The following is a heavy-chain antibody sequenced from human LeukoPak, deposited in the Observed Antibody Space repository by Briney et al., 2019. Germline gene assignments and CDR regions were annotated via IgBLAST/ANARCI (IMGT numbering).Heavy chain of an antibody. CDR3: AQYSATWGWFDS. J-gene: IGHJ5*01. Sequence: SETLSLTCAVSGDSVSSTSSYWGWIRQPPGMGLEWIASMSYSGSSQYNPSLKSRVTISVDTSKNQFSLRLTSVTAADAAIYYCAQYSATWGWFDSWDQGTLVTVSS. D-gene: IGHD4-11*01. CDR1: GDSVSSTSSY. V-gene: IGHV4-39*07. CDR2: MSYSGSS.